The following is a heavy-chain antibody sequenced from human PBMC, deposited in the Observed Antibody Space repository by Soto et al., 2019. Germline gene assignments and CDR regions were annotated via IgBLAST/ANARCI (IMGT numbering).Heavy chain of an antibody. V-gene: IGHV3-30*18. CDR3: AKVFVHYDSSGPFDY. J-gene: IGHJ4*02. D-gene: IGHD3-22*01. Sequence: PGGSLRLSCAASGFTFSSYGMHWVRQAPGKGLEWVAVTSYDGSNKYYADSVKGRFTISRDNSRNTLYLQMNSLRAEDTAVYYCAKVFVHYDSSGPFDYWGQGTLVTVSS. CDR1: GFTFSSYG. CDR2: TSYDGSNK.